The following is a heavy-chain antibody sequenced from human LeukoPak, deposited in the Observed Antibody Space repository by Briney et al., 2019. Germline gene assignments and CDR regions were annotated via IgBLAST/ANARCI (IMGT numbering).Heavy chain of an antibody. CDR3: EGYPLSYTGNWHYFFDY. Sequence: ASVKVSCKASGYSFTSYGITWVRQAPGQGLEWLGWISASNGNTNYAQKLQGRVTMTSDTSTSTAYMDLRSLTPDDTAFYYCEGYPLSYTGNWHYFFDYWGQGTRLTVSS. CDR1: GYSFTSYG. CDR2: ISASNGNT. J-gene: IGHJ4*02. D-gene: IGHD1-7*01. V-gene: IGHV1-18*01.